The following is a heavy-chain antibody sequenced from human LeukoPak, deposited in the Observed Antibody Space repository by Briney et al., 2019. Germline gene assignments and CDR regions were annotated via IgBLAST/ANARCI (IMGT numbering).Heavy chain of an antibody. CDR3: AKHYGSGTYYNYLDY. V-gene: IGHV3-23*01. CDR2: TSSNGGGT. J-gene: IGHJ4*02. Sequence: GGSLRLSCAASGFTFSSYAMSWVRRAPGKGLEWVSATSSNGGGTFYADSVKGQFTISRDSSQNTLYLQMNSLRAEDTAIYYCAKHYGSGTYYNYLDYWGQGILVTVSS. CDR1: GFTFSSYA. D-gene: IGHD3-10*01.